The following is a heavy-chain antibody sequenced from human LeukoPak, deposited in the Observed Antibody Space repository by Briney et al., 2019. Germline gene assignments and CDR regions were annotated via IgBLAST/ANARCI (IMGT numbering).Heavy chain of an antibody. CDR1: GGSISSYY. V-gene: IGHV4-4*07. J-gene: IGHJ5*02. CDR3: ARQKKTSAYYDFWSGYPDWFDP. Sequence: SETLSLTCTVSGGSISSYYWSWIRQPAGKGLEWIGRIYTSGSTNYNPSLKSRVTTSVDTSKNQFSLKLSSVTAADTAVYYCARQKKTSAYYDFWSGYPDWFDPWGQGTLVTVSS. CDR2: IYTSGST. D-gene: IGHD3-3*01.